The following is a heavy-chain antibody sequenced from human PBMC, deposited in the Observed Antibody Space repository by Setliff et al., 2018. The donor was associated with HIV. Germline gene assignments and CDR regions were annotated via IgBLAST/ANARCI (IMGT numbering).Heavy chain of an antibody. D-gene: IGHD3-16*01. CDR1: GYSFSGYY. Sequence: VSCTASGYSFSGYYMSWIRQAPGQALEWMGRINPNNGATEYAQKFQGRVTMTSDSLTSTAHMELTRLRSDDTAVYYCARDLGIVIPFDNWGQGTLVTVSS. CDR2: INPNNGAT. CDR3: ARDLGIVIPFDN. J-gene: IGHJ4*02. V-gene: IGHV1-2*06.